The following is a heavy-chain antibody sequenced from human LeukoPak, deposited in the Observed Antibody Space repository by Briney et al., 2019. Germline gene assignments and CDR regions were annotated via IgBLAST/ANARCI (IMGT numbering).Heavy chain of an antibody. CDR2: IYYSGST. CDR1: GGSISSYY. Sequence: PSETLSLTCTVSGGSISSYYWSWIRQPPGKGLEWIGYIYYSGSTNYNPSLKSRVTISLDTSKNQFSLKLKSVTAADTAVYYCARTSVVTATPFDYWGQGTLVTVSS. J-gene: IGHJ4*02. CDR3: ARTSVVTATPFDY. V-gene: IGHV4-59*01. D-gene: IGHD2-21*02.